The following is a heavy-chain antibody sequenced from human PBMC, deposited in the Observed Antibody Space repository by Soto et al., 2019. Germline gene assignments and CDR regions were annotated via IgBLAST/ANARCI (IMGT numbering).Heavy chain of an antibody. CDR3: AKDRSYSFDAFDI. CDR2: ISYDGSEK. CDR1: GFTFNFFG. V-gene: IGHV3-30*18. J-gene: IGHJ3*02. Sequence: QEQLVESGGGVVQAGRSLRLSCAASGFTFNFFGMHWVRQAPGKGLEWVAVISYDGSEKYYADSVKGRFTMSRDNSKNMVYLEMSSLRLEDTSVYYCAKDRSYSFDAFDIWGHGTMVTVSS. D-gene: IGHD3-10*01.